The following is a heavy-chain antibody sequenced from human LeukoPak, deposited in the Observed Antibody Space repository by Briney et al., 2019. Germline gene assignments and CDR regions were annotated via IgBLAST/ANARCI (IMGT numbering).Heavy chain of an antibody. Sequence: SVKVSCKASGGTFISYAISWVRQAPGQGLEWMGRIIPIFGTANYAQKFQGRVTITTDESTSTAYMELSSLRSDDTAVYYCASSYDSSGYYFQVLDYWGQGTLVTVSS. CDR3: ASSYDSSGYYFQVLDY. J-gene: IGHJ4*02. D-gene: IGHD3-22*01. V-gene: IGHV1-69*05. CDR1: GGTFISYA. CDR2: IIPIFGTA.